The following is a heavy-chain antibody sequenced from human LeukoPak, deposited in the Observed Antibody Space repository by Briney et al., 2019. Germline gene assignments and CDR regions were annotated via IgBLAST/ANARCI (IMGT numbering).Heavy chain of an antibody. CDR2: IYYTGST. J-gene: IGHJ4*02. V-gene: IGHV4-59*08. D-gene: IGHD6-19*01. CDR3: ARILKTQWLVDY. Sequence: SETLSLTCTVSGGSISSYYWSWIRQPPGKGLEWIGFIYYTGSTNYNPSLTSRVTMSIDSSKNQFSLKLSSVTAADSAVYYCARILKTQWLVDYWGQGTLVTVSS. CDR1: GGSISSYY.